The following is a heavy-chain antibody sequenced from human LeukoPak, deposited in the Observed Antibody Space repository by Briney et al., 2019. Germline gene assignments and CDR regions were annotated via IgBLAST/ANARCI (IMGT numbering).Heavy chain of an antibody. CDR1: GFTFSSYS. Sequence: GGTLRLSCAASGFTFSSYSMNWVRQAPGKGLEWVSSISSSSSYIYYADSVKGRFTISRDNAKNSLYLQMNSLRAEDTAVYYCARDITMVRGVVPNLVWGQGTLVTVSS. J-gene: IGHJ4*02. V-gene: IGHV3-21*01. CDR3: ARDITMVRGVVPNLV. CDR2: ISSSSSYI. D-gene: IGHD3-10*01.